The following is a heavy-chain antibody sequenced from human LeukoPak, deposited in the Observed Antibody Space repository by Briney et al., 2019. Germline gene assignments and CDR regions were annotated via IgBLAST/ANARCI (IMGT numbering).Heavy chain of an antibody. V-gene: IGHV4-39*07. Sequence: SETLSLTCTVSGGSISSSSYYWGWIRQPPGKGLEWIGSIYYSGSTYYNPSLKSRVTISVDTSKNQFSLKLSSVTAADTAVYYCARAMITFGGVIVSFDYWGQGTLVTVSS. CDR1: GGSISSSSYY. CDR2: IYYSGST. CDR3: ARAMITFGGVIVSFDY. J-gene: IGHJ4*02. D-gene: IGHD3-16*02.